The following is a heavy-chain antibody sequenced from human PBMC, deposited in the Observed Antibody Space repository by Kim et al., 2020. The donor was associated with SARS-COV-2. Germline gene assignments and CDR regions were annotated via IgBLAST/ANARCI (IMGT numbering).Heavy chain of an antibody. D-gene: IGHD6-6*01. Sequence: YNPSLKSRGTISVDTSKNQFSLKRSAVTAADTAVYYCAGAARLHYYGMDVWGQGTTVTVSS. V-gene: IGHV4-31*02. J-gene: IGHJ6*02. CDR3: AGAARLHYYGMDV.